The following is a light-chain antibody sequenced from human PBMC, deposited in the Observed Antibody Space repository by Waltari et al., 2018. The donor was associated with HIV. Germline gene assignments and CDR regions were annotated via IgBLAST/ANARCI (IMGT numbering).Light chain of an antibody. CDR3: CSFAGSSAFRV. J-gene: IGLJ3*02. CDR2: DVN. CDR1: SSDVGGYNY. V-gene: IGLV2-23*02. Sequence: QSALTQPASVSGSPGQSITISCTGTSSDVGGYNYVSWYQQHPGEAPKLIIYDVNKRLSGVSNRFSGSKSGNTASLTISGLQAEDEADYSCCSFAGSSAFRVFGGGTKLTVL.